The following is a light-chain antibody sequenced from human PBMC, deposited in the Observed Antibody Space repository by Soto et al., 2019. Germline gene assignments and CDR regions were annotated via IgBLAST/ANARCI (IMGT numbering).Light chain of an antibody. V-gene: IGLV1-40*01. J-gene: IGLJ1*01. CDR2: DNS. CDR1: SSNIGAGYD. CDR3: QSYDNSLSGLYV. Sequence: QSVLTQPPSVSGAPGQRVTMSCTGSSSNIGAGYDVHWYQQLPGTAPKLLIYDNSNRPSGVPDRFSGSKSGTSASLAITGLQAEDEADYYCQSYDNSLSGLYVFGTGTKLTVL.